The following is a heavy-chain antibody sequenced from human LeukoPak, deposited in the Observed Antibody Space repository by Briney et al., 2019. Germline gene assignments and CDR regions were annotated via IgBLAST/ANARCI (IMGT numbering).Heavy chain of an antibody. CDR1: GGSFSGYY. Sequence: KSSETLSLTCAVYGGSFSGYYWSWIRQPPGKGLEWIGEINHSGSTNYNPSLKSRVTISVDTSKNQFSLKLSSVTAADTAVYYCARGKFRRTWFDPWGQGTLVTVSS. J-gene: IGHJ5*02. V-gene: IGHV4-34*01. CDR2: INHSGST. CDR3: ARGKFRRTWFDP.